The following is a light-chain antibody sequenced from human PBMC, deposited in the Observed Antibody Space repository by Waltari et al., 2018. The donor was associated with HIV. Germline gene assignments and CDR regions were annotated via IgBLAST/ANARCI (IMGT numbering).Light chain of an antibody. CDR2: RNN. Sequence: QSLLTQPPSASGTPGQRVTISCSGSSSNIGSNYVYWYHQLPGTAPKLLIYRNNPRPSGFPDRFSGSKSGTSASLAISGLRSEDEADYYCAVWDDSLSVVFGGGTKLTVL. J-gene: IGLJ2*01. CDR1: SSNIGSNY. CDR3: AVWDDSLSVV. V-gene: IGLV1-47*01.